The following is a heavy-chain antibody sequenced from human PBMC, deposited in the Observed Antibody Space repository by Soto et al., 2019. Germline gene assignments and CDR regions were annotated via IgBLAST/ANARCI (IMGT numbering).Heavy chain of an antibody. Sequence: ESGGGVVQPGRSLRLSCAASGFTFSSYAMHWVRQAPGKGLEWVAVISYDGSNKYYADSVKGRFTISRDNSKNTLYLQMNSLRAEDTAVYYCARGLRELLRQNDAFDIWGQGTMVTVSS. V-gene: IGHV3-30-3*01. CDR2: ISYDGSNK. CDR1: GFTFSSYA. D-gene: IGHD1-26*01. J-gene: IGHJ3*02. CDR3: ARGLRELLRQNDAFDI.